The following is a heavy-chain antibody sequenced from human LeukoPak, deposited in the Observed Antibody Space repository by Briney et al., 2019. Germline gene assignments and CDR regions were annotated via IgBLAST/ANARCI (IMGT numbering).Heavy chain of an antibody. CDR3: ARGIEYSSGWYRGGWFDP. CDR2: IYHSGST. J-gene: IGHJ5*02. Sequence: SETLSLTCTVSGYSISSGYNWGWIRQPPGKGLEWIGSIYHSGSTYYNPSLKSRVTISVDTSKNQFSLKLSSVTAADTAVYYCARGIEYSSGWYRGGWFDPWGQGTLVTVSS. V-gene: IGHV4-38-2*02. D-gene: IGHD6-19*01. CDR1: GYSISSGYN.